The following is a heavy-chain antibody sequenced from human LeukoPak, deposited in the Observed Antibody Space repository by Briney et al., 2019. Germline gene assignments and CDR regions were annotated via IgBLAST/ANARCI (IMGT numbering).Heavy chain of an antibody. D-gene: IGHD6-19*01. V-gene: IGHV3-9*01. Sequence: GGSLRLSCAASGFTFDDYAMHWVRQAPGKGLEWVSGISWNSGSIGYADSVKGRFTISRDNAKNSLYLQMNSLRAEDTALYYCAKDVGSGWYQNTFDYWGQGTLVTVSS. CDR2: ISWNSGSI. CDR3: AKDVGSGWYQNTFDY. CDR1: GFTFDDYA. J-gene: IGHJ4*02.